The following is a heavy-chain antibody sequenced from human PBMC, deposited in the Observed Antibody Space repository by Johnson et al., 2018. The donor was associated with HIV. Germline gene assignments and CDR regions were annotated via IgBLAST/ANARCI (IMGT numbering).Heavy chain of an antibody. Sequence: MLLVESGGGAVRPGGSLRISCAASGFTFDDYGMSWVRQAPGKGLEWVSGINWSGGSTGYADSMKGRFTISRDNARNSLYLQMNSLRAEDTAVYYCATRDPTYRPGAFDLWGQGTMVTVSS. V-gene: IGHV3-20*04. CDR1: GFTFDDYG. CDR3: ATRDPTYRPGAFDL. J-gene: IGHJ3*01. D-gene: IGHD1-14*01. CDR2: INWSGGST.